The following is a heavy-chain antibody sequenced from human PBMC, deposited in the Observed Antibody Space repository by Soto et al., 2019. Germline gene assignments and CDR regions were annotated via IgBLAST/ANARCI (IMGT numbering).Heavy chain of an antibody. D-gene: IGHD6-19*01. J-gene: IGHJ4*02. CDR3: ASLSGWYDY. V-gene: IGHV3-66*01. Sequence: PGGSLRLSWAASGVTVISNYMSWVRQAPGKGLEWVSVIYSGGSTYYADSVKGRFTISRDNSKNTLYLQMNSLRAEDTAVYYCASLSGWYDYWGQGTLVTVSS. CDR2: IYSGGST. CDR1: GVTVISNY.